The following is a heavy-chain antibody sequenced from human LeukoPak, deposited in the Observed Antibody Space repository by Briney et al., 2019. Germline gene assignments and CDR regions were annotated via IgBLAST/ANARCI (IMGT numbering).Heavy chain of an antibody. V-gene: IGHV3-30*02. Sequence: GGSLRLSCAASGFTFSSYGMHWVRQAPGKGLEWVAFIRYDGRNKYYADSVKGRFTISRDNSKNTLYLQMNSLRAEDTAVYYCARATVTPDYYYYYGMDVWGQGTTVTVSS. J-gene: IGHJ6*02. D-gene: IGHD4-17*01. CDR2: IRYDGRNK. CDR1: GFTFSSYG. CDR3: ARATVTPDYYYYYGMDV.